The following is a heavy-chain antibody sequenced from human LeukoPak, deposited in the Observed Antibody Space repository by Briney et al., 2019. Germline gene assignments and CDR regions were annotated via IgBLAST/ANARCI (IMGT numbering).Heavy chain of an antibody. D-gene: IGHD3-3*01. CDR3: ARDDGGVPSEY. Sequence: RGSLRLSCAASGVTSTSYTTNWVRHAPGQGMEWVSSISSCSSYIYYADSVKGRFTIPRDNAKNSLYLQMNSLRAEDTAVYYCARDDGGVPSEYWGQGTLVTVSS. J-gene: IGHJ4*02. CDR2: ISSCSSYI. CDR1: GVTSTSYT. V-gene: IGHV3-21*01.